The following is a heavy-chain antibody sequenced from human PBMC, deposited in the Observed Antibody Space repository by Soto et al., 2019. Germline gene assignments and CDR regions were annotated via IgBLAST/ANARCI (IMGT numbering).Heavy chain of an antibody. V-gene: IGHV4-4*07. CDR3: ARVGHNSNDPDHYYYGLDV. D-gene: IGHD1-20*01. CDR2: IYSSGSSGST. Sequence: SETLSLTCTVSGGSISGYYWSWIRQPAGKGLEWIGRIYSSGSSGSTNYNPSLKSRVTMSVDTSKNQLSLKVDSVTAADTAVYYCARVGHNSNDPDHYYYGLDVWGQGTTVTVSS. J-gene: IGHJ6*02. CDR1: GGSISGYY.